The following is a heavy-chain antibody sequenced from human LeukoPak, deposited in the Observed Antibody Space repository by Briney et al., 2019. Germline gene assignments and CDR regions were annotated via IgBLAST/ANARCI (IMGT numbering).Heavy chain of an antibody. J-gene: IGHJ3*02. V-gene: IGHV4-34*12. CDR3: AKSNGYGLIDI. D-gene: IGHD3-22*01. Sequence: SSETLSLTCAVYGGSFSGYYWGWVRQPPGKALEWIGNIFYSGGTYYSPSLKSRVTISLDTSRNQFSLKLNSVTAADTAVYYCAKSNGYGLIDIWGQGTMVTVSS. CDR2: IFYSGGT. CDR1: GGSFSGYY.